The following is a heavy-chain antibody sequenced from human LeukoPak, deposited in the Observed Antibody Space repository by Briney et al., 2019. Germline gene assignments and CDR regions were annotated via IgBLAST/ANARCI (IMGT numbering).Heavy chain of an antibody. CDR1: GFSFTSHW. Sequence: GSLRLSCAASGFSFTSHWMTWVRQAPGKGLEWVANIKDEGSEKYYVDSVKGRFTISRYNAKNSLYLQMNSLRVEDTAVYYCAGALRPLDYWGQGTLVTVSS. V-gene: IGHV3-7*03. CDR2: IKDEGSEK. J-gene: IGHJ4*02. D-gene: IGHD3-16*01. CDR3: AGALRPLDY.